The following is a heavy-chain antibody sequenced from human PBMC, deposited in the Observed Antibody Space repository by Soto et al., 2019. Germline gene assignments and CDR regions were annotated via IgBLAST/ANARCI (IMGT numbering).Heavy chain of an antibody. V-gene: IGHV4-34*10. CDR1: GACFTGCY. CDR3: ARVRQGCSANNCYFDP. J-gene: IGHJ5*01. D-gene: IGHD1-1*01. CDR2: INPSGIT. Sequence: SQTRSQDCAVCGACFTGCYWTWINQPPGKSLEWIGGINPSGITNYNPSLKSRVSVSVGSSKNQFYLNLNSVTAADTAIYYCARVRQGCSANNCYFDPWGQGTQVTVSS.